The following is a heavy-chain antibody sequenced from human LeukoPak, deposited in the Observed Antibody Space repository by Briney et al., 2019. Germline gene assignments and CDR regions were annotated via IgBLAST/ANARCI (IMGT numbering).Heavy chain of an antibody. Sequence: GGSLRLSCAASGFTFSSYAMSWVRQAPGKGLVWVSRINSDDSITTYADSVKGRFTISRDNAKNALYLQMNSLRVEDTAVYYCASSSQLGILGYWGQGTLVTVSS. J-gene: IGHJ4*02. V-gene: IGHV3-74*01. CDR3: ASSSQLGILGY. D-gene: IGHD7-27*01. CDR1: GFTFSSYA. CDR2: INSDDSIT.